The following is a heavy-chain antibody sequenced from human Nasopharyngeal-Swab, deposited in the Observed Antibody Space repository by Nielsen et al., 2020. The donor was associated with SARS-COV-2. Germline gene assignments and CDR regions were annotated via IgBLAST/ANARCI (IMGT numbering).Heavy chain of an antibody. D-gene: IGHD2-15*01. V-gene: IGHV4-59*01. CDR1: GGSISSYY. CDR3: ARIGCSGGSCYCDY. Sequence: SETLSLTCKVAGGSISSYYWSWIRQPPGKGLEWIGYIYYNGSTNYNPSLKSRVTISIDTSKNQFSLKLNSVTPADTAVYYCARIGCSGGSCYCDYWGQGTLVTVSS. CDR2: IYYNGST. J-gene: IGHJ4*02.